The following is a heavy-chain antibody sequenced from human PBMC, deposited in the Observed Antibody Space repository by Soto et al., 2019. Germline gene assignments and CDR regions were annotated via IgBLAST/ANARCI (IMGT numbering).Heavy chain of an antibody. CDR1: GFSFSSLG. D-gene: IGHD1-7*01. CDR3: ARGNWKYGYFDY. V-gene: IGHV3-33*01. J-gene: IGHJ4*02. Sequence: QVQLVESGGGVVQPGRSLRLSWVASGFSFSSLGMHGVRQAPGKGLQWVAVIWHDGGNKYNEDSVKGRFSISRDNSKNTIYLQMNSLRVEDTAVYYCARGNWKYGYFDYWGQGTLVTVSS. CDR2: IWHDGGNK.